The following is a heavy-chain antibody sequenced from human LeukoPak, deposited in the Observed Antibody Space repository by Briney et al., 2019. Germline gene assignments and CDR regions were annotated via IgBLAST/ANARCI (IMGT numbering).Heavy chain of an antibody. CDR3: ARDPGLRDGYNYVYDY. J-gene: IGHJ4*02. D-gene: IGHD5-24*01. CDR2: ISGSGSTI. Sequence: GGSLRLSCAASGFTFSAHYMIWIRQAPGRGLEWVSYISGSGSTIYYADSVQGRFTISRDNAKSSLYLQMNSLRAEDTAVYYCARDPGLRDGYNYVYDYWGQGTLVTVSS. CDR1: GFTFSAHY. V-gene: IGHV3-11*01.